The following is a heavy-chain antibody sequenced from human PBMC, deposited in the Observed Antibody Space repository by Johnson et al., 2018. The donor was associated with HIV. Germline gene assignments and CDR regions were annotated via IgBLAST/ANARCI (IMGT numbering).Heavy chain of an antibody. Sequence: VQLVESGGGLVQPGGSLRLSCAASGFTFSSYDMHWVRQATGKCLEWVSAIGTAGDTYYPGSVKGRFTISRENAKNSLYLQMNSLRAGDTAVYYCARAVCRGGRCYSHDAFDIWGQGTMVTVSS. J-gene: IGHJ3*02. CDR3: ARAVCRGGRCYSHDAFDI. CDR2: IGTAGDT. CDR1: GFTFSSYD. D-gene: IGHD2-15*01. V-gene: IGHV3-13*01.